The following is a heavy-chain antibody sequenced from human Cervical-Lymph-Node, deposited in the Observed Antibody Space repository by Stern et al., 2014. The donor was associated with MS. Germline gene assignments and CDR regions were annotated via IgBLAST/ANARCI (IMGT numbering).Heavy chain of an antibody. CDR2: MNPNSGNT. CDR1: GYTFTSYD. J-gene: IGHJ5*02. V-gene: IGHV1-8*01. D-gene: IGHD3-10*01. CDR3: ARDCKLRRFGSRGWFDP. Sequence: QVQLVQSGAEVKKPGASVKVSCKASGYTFTSYDINWVRQATGQGLEWMGWMNPNSGNTGYAQKFQGRVTMTRNTSISTAYMELSSLRSEDTAVHYCARDCKLRRFGSRGWFDPWGQGTLVTVSS.